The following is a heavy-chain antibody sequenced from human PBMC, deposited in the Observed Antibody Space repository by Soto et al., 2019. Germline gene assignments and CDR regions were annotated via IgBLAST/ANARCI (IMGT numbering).Heavy chain of an antibody. J-gene: IGHJ4*02. V-gene: IGHV4-39*07. CDR1: GGSITSSSYY. Sequence: SETLSLTCTVSGGSITSSSYYWGWIRQPPGKGLEWIGGIYYSGTTYSHPSLNSRVSISVDTSENQFSLRLTSVTAADTAVYYCVTVNLVGAAYYFDYWGPGTLVTVSS. CDR3: VTVNLVGAAYYFDY. D-gene: IGHD1-26*01. CDR2: IYYSGTT.